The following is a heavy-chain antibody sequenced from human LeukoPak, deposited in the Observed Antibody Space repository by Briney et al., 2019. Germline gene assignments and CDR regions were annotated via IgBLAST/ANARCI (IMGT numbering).Heavy chain of an antibody. Sequence: SETLSLTCAVYGGSFSGYYWSWIRQPPGKGLEWIAEISHSGITNFNPSLKSRVTISVDTSKNQFSLKLSSVTAADTSVYYCASTQLLTSWFDPGGQGTLVTVSS. D-gene: IGHD2-2*01. CDR3: ASTQLLTSWFDP. CDR1: GGSFSGYY. J-gene: IGHJ5*02. V-gene: IGHV4-34*01. CDR2: ISHSGIT.